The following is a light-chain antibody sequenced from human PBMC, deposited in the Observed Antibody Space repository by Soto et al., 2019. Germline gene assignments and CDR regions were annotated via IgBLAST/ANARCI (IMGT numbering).Light chain of an antibody. CDR2: DAS. V-gene: IGKV3-11*01. Sequence: EIVLTQSPATLSLSPGERATLSCRASQSISVYLAWYQQKPGQAPRLLIYDASDRATGIPARFSGSGSGTDFTLTISSLEPEDFAVYYGQQRSNWPPLTFGGGTKVEIK. CDR3: QQRSNWPPLT. J-gene: IGKJ4*01. CDR1: QSISVY.